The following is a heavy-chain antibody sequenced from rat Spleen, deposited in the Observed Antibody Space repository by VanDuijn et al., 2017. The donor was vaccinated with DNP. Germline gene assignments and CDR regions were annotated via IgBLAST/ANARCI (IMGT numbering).Heavy chain of an antibody. D-gene: IGHD1-12*02. CDR3: ATQRFYDGTYFYGFDY. Sequence: EVQLQESGPGLLKPSQSLSLTCSFTGYSISRTYWGWFRTFPENKMDWIGHIRYSGSTSYNPSLKSRISITRDTSKNQFFLQLNSVTTEDTATYYCATQRFYDGTYFYGFDYWGQGVMVTVSS. CDR1: GYSISRTY. V-gene: IGHV3-1*01. CDR2: IRYSGST. J-gene: IGHJ2*01.